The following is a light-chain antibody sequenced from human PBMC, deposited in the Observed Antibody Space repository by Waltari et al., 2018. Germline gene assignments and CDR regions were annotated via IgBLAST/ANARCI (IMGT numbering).Light chain of an antibody. Sequence: DIQMTQSPSTLSASVGDRVTITCRDSQTISTWLAWYQQRPGKAPKLLIYHASTLESGVPSRFSGSGVGTQFTLTISGLQPDDFATYYCQHYNTESRPFGQGTKVEIK. CDR3: QHYNTESRP. CDR2: HAS. CDR1: QTISTW. J-gene: IGKJ1*01. V-gene: IGKV1-5*03.